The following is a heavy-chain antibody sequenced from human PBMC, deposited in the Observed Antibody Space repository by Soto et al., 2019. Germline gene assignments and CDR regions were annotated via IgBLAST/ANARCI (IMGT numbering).Heavy chain of an antibody. CDR1: GGSVSNSNYY. D-gene: IGHD2-8*01. CDR3: VSQRTSVLTQAYFDY. Sequence: SETLSLTCTVSGGSVSNSNYYWGWIRQSPGKGLEWIGSVYYRGRSYSKSSAKSRVTISVDTSKNQFSLNLNSATASDTAVYFCVSQRTSVLTQAYFDYWGPGALVTVSS. J-gene: IGHJ4*02. CDR2: VYYRGRS. V-gene: IGHV4-39*01.